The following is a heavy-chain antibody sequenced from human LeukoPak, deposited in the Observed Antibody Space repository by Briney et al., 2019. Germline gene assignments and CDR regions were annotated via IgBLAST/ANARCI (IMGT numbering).Heavy chain of an antibody. V-gene: IGHV1-69*04. CDR3: ARGGKYYYDSSGYSEYYFDY. Sequence: GASVKVSCKASGGTFSSYAISWVRQAPGQGLEWMGRIIPILGIANYAQKFQGRVTITADKSTSTAYMELSSLRSEDTAVYYCARGGKYYYDSSGYSEYYFDYWGQGTLVTVSS. J-gene: IGHJ4*02. CDR1: GGTFSSYA. D-gene: IGHD3-22*01. CDR2: IIPILGIA.